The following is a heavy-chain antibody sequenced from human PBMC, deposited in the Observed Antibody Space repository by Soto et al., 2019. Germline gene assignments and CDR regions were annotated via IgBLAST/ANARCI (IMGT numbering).Heavy chain of an antibody. CDR2: INPNSGGT. J-gene: IGHJ6*03. CDR3: ARETGDYLGSGWYGGYYYYYMDV. D-gene: IGHD6-19*01. Sequence: ASVKVSCKASGYTFTGYYMHWVRQAPGQGLEWMGWINPNSGGTNYAQKFQGWVTMTRDTSISTAYMELSRLRSDDTAVYYCARETGDYLGSGWYGGYYYYYMDVWGKGTTVTVSS. V-gene: IGHV1-2*04. CDR1: GYTFTGYY.